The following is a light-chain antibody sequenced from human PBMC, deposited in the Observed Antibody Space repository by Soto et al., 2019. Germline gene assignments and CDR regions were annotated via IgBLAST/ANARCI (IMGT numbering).Light chain of an antibody. CDR2: GAS. Sequence: EIVLTQSPGTLSLSPGERATLSCRASQSVSSSYLAWYQQKPGQAPRLLIYGASSRATGIPDRFSGSGSGTDFTLTISRLEPEDFAVYYCKQYGSPPRFTFGQGTKVDIK. J-gene: IGKJ1*01. V-gene: IGKV3-20*01. CDR3: KQYGSPPRFT. CDR1: QSVSSSY.